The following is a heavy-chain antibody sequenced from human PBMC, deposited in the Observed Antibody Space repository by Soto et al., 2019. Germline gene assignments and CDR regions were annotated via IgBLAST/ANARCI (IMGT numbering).Heavy chain of an antibody. CDR1: GGSVSSGGYY. J-gene: IGHJ4*02. V-gene: IGHV4-31*03. D-gene: IGHD2-8*01. CDR3: ARRALPQCINGVCYKDGFWDY. Sequence: SETLSLTCTVSGGSVSSGGYYWSWIRQHPGTGLEWIGYIYYSGTTYFNPSLKSRASISLDTSKNEFSLKLTSVTAADTAVYYCARRALPQCINGVCYKDGFWDYWGQGALVTV. CDR2: IYYSGTT.